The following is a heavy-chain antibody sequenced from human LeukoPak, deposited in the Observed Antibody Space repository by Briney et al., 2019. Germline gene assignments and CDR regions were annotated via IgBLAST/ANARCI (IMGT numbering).Heavy chain of an antibody. Sequence: GGSLRLSCAASGFTVSSNYMSWVRQAPGKGLEWVSVIYSGGSTYYADSVKGRFTISRDNSKNTLYLQMNSLRAEDTAVYYCAKDLEQWLVLREYYFDYWGQGTLVTVSS. D-gene: IGHD6-19*01. CDR1: GFTVSSNY. J-gene: IGHJ4*02. CDR2: IYSGGST. V-gene: IGHV3-53*05. CDR3: AKDLEQWLVLREYYFDY.